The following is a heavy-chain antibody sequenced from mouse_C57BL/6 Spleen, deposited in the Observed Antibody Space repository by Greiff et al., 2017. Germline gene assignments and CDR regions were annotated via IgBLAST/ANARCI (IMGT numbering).Heavy chain of an antibody. CDR1: GYTFTDYY. D-gene: IGHD1-1*01. CDR2: LNPNNGGT. CDR3: ARRRGSSYGGFAY. Sequence: VQLQQSGPELVKPGASVKISCKASGYTFTDYYMNWVKQSHGKSLEWIGDLNPNNGGTSYNQKFKGKATLTVDKSSSTAYMERRSLTSEDSAVYYCARRRGSSYGGFAYWGQGTLVTVSA. J-gene: IGHJ3*01. V-gene: IGHV1-26*01.